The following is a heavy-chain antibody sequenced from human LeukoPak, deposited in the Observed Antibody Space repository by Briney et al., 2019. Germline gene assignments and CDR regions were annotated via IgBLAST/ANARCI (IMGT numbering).Heavy chain of an antibody. D-gene: IGHD6-13*01. Sequence: IGEINHSGSTNYNPSLKSRVTISVDTSKNQFSLKLSSVTAADTAVYYCARGNAAVDFDYWGQGTLVTVSS. CDR2: INHSGST. V-gene: IGHV4-34*01. J-gene: IGHJ4*02. CDR3: ARGNAAVDFDY.